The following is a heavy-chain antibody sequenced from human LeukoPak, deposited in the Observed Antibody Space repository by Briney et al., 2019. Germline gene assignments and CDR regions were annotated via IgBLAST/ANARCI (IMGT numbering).Heavy chain of an antibody. CDR1: GFTFSSYS. Sequence: GGSLRLSCAASGFTFSSYSMNWVRQAPGKGLEWVSSISSSSSYIYYADSVKGRFTISRDNAKNSLYLQMNSLRAEDTAVYYCARDHYYDSSGYPADYWGQGTLVTVSS. CDR3: ARDHYYDSSGYPADY. J-gene: IGHJ4*02. D-gene: IGHD3-22*01. CDR2: ISSSSSYI. V-gene: IGHV3-21*01.